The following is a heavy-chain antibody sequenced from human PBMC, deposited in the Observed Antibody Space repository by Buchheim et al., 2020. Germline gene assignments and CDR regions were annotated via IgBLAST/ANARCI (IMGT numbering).Heavy chain of an antibody. Sequence: EVQLVESGGGLVQPGGSLRLSCAASGFTFSTYSMNWVRQAPGKGLEWVSYISSISSTIYYADSVKGRLHISRDNAKNTLYLQMNSLRADDTAVYYCAREVSSRNLDYWGQGTL. CDR2: ISSISSTI. D-gene: IGHD6-13*01. V-gene: IGHV3-48*01. CDR1: GFTFSTYS. CDR3: AREVSSRNLDY. J-gene: IGHJ4*02.